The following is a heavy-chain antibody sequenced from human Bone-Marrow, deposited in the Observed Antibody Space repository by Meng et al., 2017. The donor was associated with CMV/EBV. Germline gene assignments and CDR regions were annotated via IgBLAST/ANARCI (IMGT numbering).Heavy chain of an antibody. J-gene: IGHJ6*02. CDR2: MNPNSGNT. V-gene: IGHV1-8*01. CDR3: ATDQSRVRYSSSTYYYDGMDV. Sequence: ASVKVSCKTSGYTFTSYDINWVRQATGQGLEWMGWMNPNSGNTGYAQKFQGRVTMTRKTSISTAYMELSSLRAEDTAVYYCATDQSRVRYSSSTYYYDGMDVWGQGTTVTVSS. CDR1: GYTFTSYD. D-gene: IGHD6-6*01.